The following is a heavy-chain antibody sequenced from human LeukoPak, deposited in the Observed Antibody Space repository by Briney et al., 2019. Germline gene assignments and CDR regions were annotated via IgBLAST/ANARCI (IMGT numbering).Heavy chain of an antibody. V-gene: IGHV3-21*01. D-gene: IGHD2-15*01. CDR3: ARDVVYCSGGSCYPDY. CDR2: ISSSSSYI. J-gene: IGHJ4*02. CDR1: GFTFSSYS. Sequence: GGSLRLSCAASGFTFSSYSMNWVRQAPGKGLEWVSSISSSSSYIYYADSVKGRFTISRDNAKNSLYLQMNSLRAEDTAVYYCARDVVYCSGGSCYPDYWGQGTLVTVSS.